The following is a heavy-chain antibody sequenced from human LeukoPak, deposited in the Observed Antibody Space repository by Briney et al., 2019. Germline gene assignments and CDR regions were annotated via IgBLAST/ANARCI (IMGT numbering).Heavy chain of an antibody. J-gene: IGHJ4*02. V-gene: IGHV4-59*08. CDR3: ARAGSYGPFDY. CDR1: GGSISSYY. D-gene: IGHD5-18*01. Sequence: SETLSLTCTVSGGSISSYYWSWIRQPPGKGLEWIGYIHYSGSTNYNPSLKSRVTISVDTSKNQFSLKLSSVTAADTAVYYCARAGSYGPFDYWGQGTLVTVSS. CDR2: IHYSGST.